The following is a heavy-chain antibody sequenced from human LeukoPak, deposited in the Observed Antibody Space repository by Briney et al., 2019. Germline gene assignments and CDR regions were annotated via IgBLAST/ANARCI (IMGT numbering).Heavy chain of an antibody. Sequence: GSLRLSCAVSGFTFSDYYMGWIRQPPGKGLEWIGSWFYSETTSYNPSLKSRVSISVDTSKNQFSLKVSSVTAADTAVYFCARLERSGAVGAQYWGQGTLVTVSS. J-gene: IGHJ4*02. CDR2: WFYSETT. V-gene: IGHV4-39*01. CDR1: GFTFSDYY. D-gene: IGHD4/OR15-4a*01. CDR3: ARLERSGAVGAQY.